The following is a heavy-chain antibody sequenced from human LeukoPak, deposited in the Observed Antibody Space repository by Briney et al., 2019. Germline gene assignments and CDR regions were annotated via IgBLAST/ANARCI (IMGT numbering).Heavy chain of an antibody. CDR2: TSYDGSTK. J-gene: IGHJ4*02. CDR3: AKDATLFGDQYFDY. CDR1: GFTFSSHG. D-gene: IGHD3-10*01. V-gene: IGHV3-30*18. Sequence: GGSLRLSCAASGFTFSSHGMHWVRQAPGKGLEWVAVTSYDGSTKYYADSAKGRFNISRDNSKNTLYLQMNSLGVDDTADYYCAKDATLFGDQYFDYWGQGTLVIVSS.